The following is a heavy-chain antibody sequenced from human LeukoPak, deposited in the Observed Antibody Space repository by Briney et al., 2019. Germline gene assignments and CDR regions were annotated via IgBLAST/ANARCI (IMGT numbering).Heavy chain of an antibody. CDR1: GGSISSSSYY. Sequence: SETLSLTCTVSGGSISSSSYYWGWIRQPPGKGLEWIGSIYYSGSTYYNPSLKGRVTISVDTSKNQFSLKLSSVTAADTAVYYCASELVVPAATHYYYYGMDVWGQGTTVTVSS. D-gene: IGHD2-2*01. CDR2: IYYSGST. J-gene: IGHJ6*02. CDR3: ASELVVPAATHYYYYGMDV. V-gene: IGHV4-39*01.